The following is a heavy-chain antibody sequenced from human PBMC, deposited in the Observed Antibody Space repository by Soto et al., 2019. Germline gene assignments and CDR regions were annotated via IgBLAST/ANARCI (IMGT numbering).Heavy chain of an antibody. J-gene: IGHJ6*02. V-gene: IGHV3-23*01. D-gene: IGHD1-1*01. CDR2: ISGSGGST. Sequence: EVQLLESGGGLVQPGGSLRPPCAASGFTFSSYAMSWVRQAPGKGLAGVSAISGSGGSTYYADSVKGRFTISRDNSKNTLYLQMNSLRAEDTAVYYCAKEKEPTTYYGMDVWGQGTTVTVSS. CDR1: GFTFSSYA. CDR3: AKEKEPTTYYGMDV.